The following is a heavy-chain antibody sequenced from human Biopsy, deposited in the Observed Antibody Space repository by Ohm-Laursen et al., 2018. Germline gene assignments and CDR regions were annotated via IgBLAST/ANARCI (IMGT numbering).Heavy chain of an antibody. Sequence: GSLRLSCTASGFTFTSYGMHWVRQAPGKGLEWVSGITGSGRTTYYADSVKGRFTISRDNSKNTVYLQMNGLRAEDTAVYFCAKDRHIVVVPDRKIGVFDIGGKGKRATASP. CDR1: GFTFTSYG. V-gene: IGHV3-23*01. CDR3: AKDRHIVVVPDRKIGVFDI. D-gene: IGHD2-21*02. CDR2: ITGSGRTT. J-gene: IGHJ3*02.